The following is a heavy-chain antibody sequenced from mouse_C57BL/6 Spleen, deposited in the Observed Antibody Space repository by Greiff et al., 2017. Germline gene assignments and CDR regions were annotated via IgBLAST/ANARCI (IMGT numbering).Heavy chain of an antibody. Sequence: DVQLQESGAELVKPGASVKLSCTASGFNIKDYYMHWVKQRTEQGLEWIGRIDPEDGETKYAPKFQGKATITADTSSNTAYLQLSSLTSEDTAVYYCARDYGSSPSYWYFDVWGTGTTVTVSS. J-gene: IGHJ1*03. D-gene: IGHD1-1*01. CDR3: ARDYGSSPSYWYFDV. CDR2: IDPEDGET. CDR1: GFNIKDYY. V-gene: IGHV14-2*01.